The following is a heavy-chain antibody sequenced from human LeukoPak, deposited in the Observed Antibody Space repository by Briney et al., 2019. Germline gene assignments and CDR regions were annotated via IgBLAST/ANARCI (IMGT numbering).Heavy chain of an antibody. CDR3: ARAWRPAATPTWFDP. CDR1: GATFSSYA. Sequence: SVKPSCKASGATFSSYATSWVRQAPGQGLEWRGGFVPIFDTATYAQKFQARVTITTNKSTSTAYMELSSLRSEDTAVYYCARAWRPAATPTWFDPWGQGTLVTVSS. D-gene: IGHD2-2*01. J-gene: IGHJ5*02. CDR2: FVPIFDTA. V-gene: IGHV1-69*05.